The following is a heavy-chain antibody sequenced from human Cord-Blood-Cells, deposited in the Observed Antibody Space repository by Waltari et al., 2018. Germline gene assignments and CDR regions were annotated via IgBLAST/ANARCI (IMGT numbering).Heavy chain of an antibody. CDR2: ISSSVSYI. Sequence: EVQLVESGGGLVKPGGSLRLSCAASGFTFSSYSMNWVRQAPGKGLEWVSSISSSVSYIYYADSVKGRFTISRDNAKNSLYLQMNSLRAEDTAVYYCARDLSRLGPYYFDYWGQGTLVTVSS. CDR3: ARDLSRLGPYYFDY. V-gene: IGHV3-21*01. D-gene: IGHD7-27*01. CDR1: GFTFSSYS. J-gene: IGHJ4*02.